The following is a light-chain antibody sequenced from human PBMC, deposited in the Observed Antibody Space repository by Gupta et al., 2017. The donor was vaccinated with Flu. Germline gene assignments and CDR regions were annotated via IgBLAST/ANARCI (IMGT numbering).Light chain of an antibody. Sequence: TLGQPASISCRSSESLVYSDGDSYVSWFHQRPGQSPRRLIYKASNRDSGVPDRISGSGSGTDFTLTISRLEAEDVGVYYCMHSTRWTWTFGQGTKVEI. CDR1: ESLVYSDGDSY. J-gene: IGKJ1*01. CDR2: KAS. CDR3: MHSTRWTWT. V-gene: IGKV2-30*01.